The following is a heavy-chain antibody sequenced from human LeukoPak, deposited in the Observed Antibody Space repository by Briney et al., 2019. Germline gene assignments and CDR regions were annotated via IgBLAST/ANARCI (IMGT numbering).Heavy chain of an antibody. CDR1: GFTFSSYE. Sequence: TGGSLRLSCAASGFTFSSYEMNWVRQAPGKGLEWVSYISSSGSTIYYADSVKGRFTISRDNAKNSLYLQMNSLRAEDTAVYYCARPIYSSGEGTAFDIWGQGTMVTVSS. V-gene: IGHV3-48*03. D-gene: IGHD6-19*01. CDR2: ISSSGSTI. CDR3: ARPIYSSGEGTAFDI. J-gene: IGHJ3*02.